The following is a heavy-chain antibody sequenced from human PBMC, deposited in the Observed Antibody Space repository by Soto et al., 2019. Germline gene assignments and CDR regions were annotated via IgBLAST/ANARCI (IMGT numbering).Heavy chain of an antibody. J-gene: IGHJ4*02. D-gene: IGHD3-22*01. Sequence: GESLKISCKGSGYSFAGYWITWVRQKPGKGLEWMGRIDPSDSQTYYSPSFRGHVTISATKSTTTVFLQWSSLRASDTAMYYCARQIYDSDTGPNSQYYFDSWGQGTPVTVSS. CDR3: ARQIYDSDTGPNSQYYFDS. V-gene: IGHV5-10-1*01. CDR2: IDPSDSQT. CDR1: GYSFAGYW.